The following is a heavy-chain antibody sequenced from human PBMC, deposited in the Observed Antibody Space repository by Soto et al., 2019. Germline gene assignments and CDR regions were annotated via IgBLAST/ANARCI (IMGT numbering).Heavy chain of an antibody. D-gene: IGHD3-10*01. J-gene: IGHJ4*02. CDR1: GFSFSVYA. V-gene: IGHV3-23*01. Sequence: GGSLRLSCAASGFSFSVYAMNWVRQAPGKGLEWISTISGGGGSTYYADSVKGRFTISRDSSKNTLFLQMNSLRAEDTALYYCAKGYYGSGSPYFDYWGQGSLVTVSS. CDR3: AKGYYGSGSPYFDY. CDR2: ISGGGGST.